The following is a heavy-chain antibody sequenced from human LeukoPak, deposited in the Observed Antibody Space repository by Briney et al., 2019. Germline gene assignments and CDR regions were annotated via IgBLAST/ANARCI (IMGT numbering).Heavy chain of an antibody. CDR1: GGTFSSYA. Sequence: SVKVSCKASGGTFSSYAISWVRQAPGQGLEWMGGIIPIFGTANYAQKFQGRVTITADESTSTAYMELSSLRSEDTAVYYCARRSMVRGVKGPYCMDVWGKGTTVTISS. CDR2: IIPIFGTA. CDR3: ARRSMVRGVKGPYCMDV. J-gene: IGHJ6*03. V-gene: IGHV1-69*01. D-gene: IGHD3-10*01.